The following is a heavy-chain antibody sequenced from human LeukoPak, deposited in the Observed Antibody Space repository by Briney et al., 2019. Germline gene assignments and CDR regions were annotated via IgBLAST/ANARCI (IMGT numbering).Heavy chain of an antibody. Sequence: GGSLRLSCAASGFTFSSYGMHLVRQAPGKGLEWVAFIRYDGSNKYYADSVKGRFTVSRDNSKNMLYLQMNSLRAEDTAVYYCAKVNSSGWYYFDYWGQGTLVTVSS. CDR2: IRYDGSNK. V-gene: IGHV3-30*02. D-gene: IGHD6-19*01. CDR1: GFTFSSYG. CDR3: AKVNSSGWYYFDY. J-gene: IGHJ4*02.